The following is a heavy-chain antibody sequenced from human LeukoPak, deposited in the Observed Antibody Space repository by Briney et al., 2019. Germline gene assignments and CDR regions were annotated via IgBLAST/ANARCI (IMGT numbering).Heavy chain of an antibody. J-gene: IGHJ4*02. CDR3: ARWSYTYFDY. D-gene: IGHD4-11*01. V-gene: IGHV4-31*03. CDR2: IYYSGST. CDR1: GGSISSGGYY. Sequence: SETLSLTCTVSGGSISSGGYYWSWIRQHPGKGLEWIGYIYYSGSTYYNPSLKSRVTISVDTSKNQFSLKLSSVTAADTAVYYCARWSYTYFDYWGQGTLVTVSS.